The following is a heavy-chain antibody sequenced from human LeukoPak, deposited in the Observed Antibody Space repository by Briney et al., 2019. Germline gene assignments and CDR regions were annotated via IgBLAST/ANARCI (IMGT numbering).Heavy chain of an antibody. J-gene: IGHJ4*02. CDR3: TRGYKGSANY. Sequence: GGSLRLSCTASGFTFGDYAMSWVRQAPGKGLEWVGFIRSKAYGGTTEYAASVKGRFTISRDDSKSIAYLQMNSLKTEDTAVYYCTRGYKGSANYWGRGTLVTVSS. CDR1: GFTFGDYA. V-gene: IGHV3-49*04. CDR2: IRSKAYGGTT. D-gene: IGHD5-18*01.